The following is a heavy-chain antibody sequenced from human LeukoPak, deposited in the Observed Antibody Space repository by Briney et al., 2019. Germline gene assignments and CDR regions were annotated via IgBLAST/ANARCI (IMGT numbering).Heavy chain of an antibody. J-gene: IGHJ6*02. V-gene: IGHV3-64*01. CDR1: GFTFSSYA. D-gene: IGHD4-17*01. CDR3: ARSYGDHVYLLELPYYYYGMDV. Sequence: GGSLRLSCAASGFTFSSYAMHWVRQAPGKGLEYVSAISCNGGSTYYANSVKGRFTISRDNSKNTLYLQMGSLRAEDMAVYYCARSYGDHVYLLELPYYYYGMDVWGQGTTVTVSS. CDR2: ISCNGGST.